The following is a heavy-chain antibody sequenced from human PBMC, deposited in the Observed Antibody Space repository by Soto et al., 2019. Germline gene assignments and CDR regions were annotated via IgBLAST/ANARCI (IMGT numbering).Heavy chain of an antibody. CDR1: GFTFSNSA. D-gene: IGHD6-19*01. CDR2: ISYDGNNK. Sequence: QVQLVESGGGVVQPGRSLRLSCAASGFTFSNSAMQWARQAPGKGLEWVAVISYDGNNKYYADSVKGRFTISRENSMNTLYLQMNSLRPEDTAVYYCARERVVAGIGEIDYWGQGTLVTVSS. CDR3: ARERVVAGIGEIDY. V-gene: IGHV3-30-3*01. J-gene: IGHJ4*02.